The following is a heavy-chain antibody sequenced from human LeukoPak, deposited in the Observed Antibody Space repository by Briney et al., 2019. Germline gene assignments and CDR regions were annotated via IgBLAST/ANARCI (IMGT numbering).Heavy chain of an antibody. V-gene: IGHV4-39*07. D-gene: IGHD3-10*01. CDR1: GGSISNSSSY. CDR2: INHSGST. CDR3: ARKRFEVKVRGVKGPMDV. J-gene: IGHJ6*03. Sequence: SETLSLTCTVSGGSISNSSSYWGWIRQPPGKGLEWIGEINHSGSTNYNPSLKSRVTISVDTSKNQFSLKLSSVTAADTAVYYCARKRFEVKVRGVKGPMDVWGKGTTVTVSS.